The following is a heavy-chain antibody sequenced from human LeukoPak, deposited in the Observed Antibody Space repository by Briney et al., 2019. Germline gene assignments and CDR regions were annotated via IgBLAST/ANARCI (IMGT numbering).Heavy chain of an antibody. CDR2: FDPEDGET. CDR3: ATVSAGTVATIGYYFDY. D-gene: IGHD5-12*01. J-gene: IGHJ4*02. V-gene: IGHV1-24*01. CDR1: GYTLTELS. Sequence: ASVKVSCKVSGYTLTELSIHWVRQAPGKGLGWMGGFDPEDGETIYAQKFQGRVTMTEDTSTDTAYMELSSLRSEDTAVYYCATVSAGTVATIGYYFDYWGQGTLVTVSS.